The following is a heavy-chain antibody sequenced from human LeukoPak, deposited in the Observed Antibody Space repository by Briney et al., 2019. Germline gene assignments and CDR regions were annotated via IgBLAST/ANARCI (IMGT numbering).Heavy chain of an antibody. D-gene: IGHD3-9*01. V-gene: IGHV3-23*01. CDR2: ITGSGGGT. CDR1: GFTFSNYA. J-gene: IGHJ4*02. CDR3: AKWGDYDVLTGYYDPDY. Sequence: GASLRLTCAASGFTFSNYAMSWVRQAPGKGLEWVSAITGSGGGTYYADSVKGRFTISRDNSKNTLYLRMNSLRADDTAVYYCAKWGDYDVLTGYYDPDYWGQGTLVTVSS.